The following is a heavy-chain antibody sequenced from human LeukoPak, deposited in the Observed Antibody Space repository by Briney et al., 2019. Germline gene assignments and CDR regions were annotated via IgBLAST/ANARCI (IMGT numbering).Heavy chain of an antibody. V-gene: IGHV3-53*01. D-gene: IGHD2-2*01. CDR3: AKWSYFEGRGYCSSTTCPGWFDP. Sequence: PGGSLRLSCAASGFTVSSNYMSWVRQAPGKGLEWVSSFYRGISTYYADSVKGRFTISRDNSRNTLYLQMNSLRAEDTALYYCAKWSYFEGRGYCSSTTCPGWFDPWGQGTLVTVSS. CDR2: FYRGIST. CDR1: GFTVSSNY. J-gene: IGHJ5*02.